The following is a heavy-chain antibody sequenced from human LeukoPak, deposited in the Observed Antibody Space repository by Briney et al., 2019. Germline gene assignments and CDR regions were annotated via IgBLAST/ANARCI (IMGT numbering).Heavy chain of an antibody. CDR2: ISYSGYT. D-gene: IGHD3-22*01. CDR1: GGSIRRYY. Sequence: SETLSLTCNVSGGSIRRYYWSWIRQPPGKGLEGIGFISYSGYTNYNPSLKSRVTISVDTSKNQFSLKLSSVTAADTAVYHCAREVPDSIGYYFDYWGQGTLVTVSS. V-gene: IGHV4-59*01. J-gene: IGHJ4*02. CDR3: AREVPDSIGYYFDY.